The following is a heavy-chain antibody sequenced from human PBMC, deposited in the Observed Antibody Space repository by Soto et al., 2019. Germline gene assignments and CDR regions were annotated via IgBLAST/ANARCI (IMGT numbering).Heavy chain of an antibody. CDR2: ISTYNGNT. D-gene: IGHD6-19*01. Sequence: ASVKVSCKASSETFASYDITWVRQAPGQGLEWMGRISTYNGNTKYAQNVQGRVPMTTDTSTSTAYMELRSLKSDDTAVYYCARVTRGSGDWFDPWGQGTLVTVSS. J-gene: IGHJ5*02. CDR1: SETFASYD. V-gene: IGHV1-18*01. CDR3: ARVTRGSGDWFDP.